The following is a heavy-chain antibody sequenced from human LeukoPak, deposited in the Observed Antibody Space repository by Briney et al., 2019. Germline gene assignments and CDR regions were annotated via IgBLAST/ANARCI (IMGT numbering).Heavy chain of an antibody. D-gene: IGHD3-3*01. CDR3: ARGTIPYGMDV. Sequence: SETLSLTCTVSGGSISSYYWSWIRQPAGKGLEWIGRIYFTGSTNYNPSLKSRVTMSVDTSKNQFSLKLSSVTAADTAVYYCARGTIPYGMDVWGQGTTVTVSS. V-gene: IGHV4-4*07. J-gene: IGHJ6*02. CDR1: GGSISSYY. CDR2: IYFTGST.